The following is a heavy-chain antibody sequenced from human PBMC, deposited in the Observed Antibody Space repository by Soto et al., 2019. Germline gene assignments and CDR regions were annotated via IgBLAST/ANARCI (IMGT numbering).Heavy chain of an antibody. V-gene: IGHV4-59*08. CDR1: GGSISSYC. Sequence: SETLSLTCTVSGGSISSYCWSWIRQPPGKGLEWIGYIYYSGSTNYNPSLKSRVTISVDTSKSQFFLKLSSVTAADTAVYYCARAPANSFFYYYYMDVWGKGTTVTVSS. CDR2: IYYSGST. J-gene: IGHJ6*03. D-gene: IGHD2-2*01. CDR3: ARAPANSFFYYYYMDV.